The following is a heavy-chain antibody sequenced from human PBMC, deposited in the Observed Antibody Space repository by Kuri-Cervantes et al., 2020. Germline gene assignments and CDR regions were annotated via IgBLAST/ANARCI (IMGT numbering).Heavy chain of an antibody. CDR3: ARNDAFDI. CDR1: GFTFSSYG. J-gene: IGHJ3*02. Sequence: LSLTCAASGFTFSSYGMHWVRQAPGKGLEWVAVIWYDGSNKYYADSVKGRFTISRDNSENTLYLQMNSLRAEDTAVYYCARNDAFDIWGQGTMVTVSS. CDR2: IWYDGSNK. V-gene: IGHV3-33*01.